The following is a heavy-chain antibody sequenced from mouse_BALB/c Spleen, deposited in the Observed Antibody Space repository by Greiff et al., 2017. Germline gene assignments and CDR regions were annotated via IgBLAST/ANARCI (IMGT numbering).Heavy chain of an antibody. V-gene: IGHV14-3*02. J-gene: IGHJ4*01. CDR3: ARSGDWVAMDY. Sequence: VQLQQSGAELVKPGASVKLSCTASGFNIKDTYMHWVKQRPEQGLEWIGRIDPANGNTKYDPKFQGKATITADTSSNTAYLQLSSLTSEDTAVYYCARSGDWVAMDYWGQGTSVTVSS. D-gene: IGHD2-13*01. CDR1: GFNIKDTY. CDR2: IDPANGNT.